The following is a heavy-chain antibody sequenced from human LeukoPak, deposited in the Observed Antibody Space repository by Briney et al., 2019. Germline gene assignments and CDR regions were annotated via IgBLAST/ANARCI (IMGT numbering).Heavy chain of an antibody. CDR1: GGSISSGGYS. CDR2: IYYSGST. D-gene: IGHD6-6*01. CDR3: ARIEYSSSPFDY. J-gene: IGHJ4*02. V-gene: IGHV4-30-4*07. Sequence: SETLSLTCAVSGGSISSGGYSWSWIRQPPGKGLEWIGYIYYSGSTYYNPSLKSRVTISVDTSKNQFSLKLSSVTAADTAVYYCARIEYSSSPFDYWGQGTLVTVSS.